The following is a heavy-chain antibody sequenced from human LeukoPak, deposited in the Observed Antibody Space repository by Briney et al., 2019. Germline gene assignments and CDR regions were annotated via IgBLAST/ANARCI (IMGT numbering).Heavy chain of an antibody. Sequence: GGSLRLSCAASGFTFDDYAMHWVRQAPGKGLEWVSGISWNSGSIGYADSVKGRFTISRDNAKNTLYLQMNSLRAEDTAVYYCATRLYYYDSSGYPPWGQGTMVTVSS. J-gene: IGHJ3*01. V-gene: IGHV3-9*01. CDR3: ATRLYYYDSSGYPP. D-gene: IGHD3-22*01. CDR2: ISWNSGSI. CDR1: GFTFDDYA.